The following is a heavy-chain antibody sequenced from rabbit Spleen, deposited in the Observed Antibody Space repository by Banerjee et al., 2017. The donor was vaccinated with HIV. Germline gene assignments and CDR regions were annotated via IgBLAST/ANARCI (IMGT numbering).Heavy chain of an antibody. J-gene: IGHJ4*01. V-gene: IGHV1S45*01. CDR2: INAATAKP. Sequence: QEQLVEYGGDLVQPEGSLTLTCKASGFSFSNKAVMCWVRQAPGKGLEWIACINAATAKPVYATWAKGRFTISRTSSTTVTLQMTSLTTADTATYFCARDLPGVIGWNFNLWGQGTLVTVS. CDR1: GFSFSNKAV. CDR3: ARDLPGVIGWNFNL. D-gene: IGHD1-1*01.